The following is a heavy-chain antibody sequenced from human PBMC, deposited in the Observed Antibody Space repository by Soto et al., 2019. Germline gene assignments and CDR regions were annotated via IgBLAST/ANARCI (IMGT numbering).Heavy chain of an antibody. CDR1: GFTFTNYI. D-gene: IGHD3-16*02. J-gene: IGHJ4*02. Sequence: GGSLRLSCTTSGFTFTNYIMTWVRQAPGKGLEWVSSLSSGSRYVYYVDSVKGRFTISRDDAKNSVYLQMNSLRAEDAAVYYCVRGGSSRSYWGQGSRVTVSS. CDR3: VRGGSSRSY. V-gene: IGHV3-21*01. CDR2: LSSGSRYV.